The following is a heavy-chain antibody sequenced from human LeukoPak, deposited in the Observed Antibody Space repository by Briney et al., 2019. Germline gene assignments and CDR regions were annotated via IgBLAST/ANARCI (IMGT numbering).Heavy chain of an antibody. V-gene: IGHV4-59*11. J-gene: IGHJ4*02. CDR1: GASISSHY. CDR2: MFYTGSA. CDR3: ASVDSSAYFSYFDS. D-gene: IGHD3-22*01. Sequence: SETLSLTCRVSGASISSHYWSWIRQPPGKGLEWIGYMFYTGSAKYNPSLKSRVTISVDTSKKQFSLKASSVTAADTAVYYCASVDSSAYFSYFDSWGQGALVTVSS.